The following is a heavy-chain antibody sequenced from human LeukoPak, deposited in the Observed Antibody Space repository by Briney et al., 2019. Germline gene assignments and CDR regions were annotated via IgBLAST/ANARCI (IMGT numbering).Heavy chain of an antibody. CDR1: GFTFSSYE. V-gene: IGHV3-48*03. J-gene: IGHJ4*02. D-gene: IGHD1-1*01. Sequence: PGGSLRLSCAASGFTFSSYEMNWVRQAPGEGLEWVSYISNRGSSTYYADSVKGRFTISRDNAKNSLYLQMNSLRAEDTAVYYCARRRSGWKTFDYWGQGTLVTVSS. CDR3: ARRRSGWKTFDY. CDR2: ISNRGSST.